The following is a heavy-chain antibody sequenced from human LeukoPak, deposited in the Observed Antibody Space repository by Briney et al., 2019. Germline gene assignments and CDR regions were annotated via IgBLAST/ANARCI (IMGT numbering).Heavy chain of an antibody. Sequence: GGSLRLSCAASGFTFSSYAMSWVRQAPGKGLEWVSAISGSGGSTYYADSVKGRFTISRDNAKNSLYLQMNSLRAEDTAVYYCARDLSLPRYYYDSSGYYRLDYWGQGTLVTVSS. CDR3: ARDLSLPRYYYDSSGYYRLDY. J-gene: IGHJ4*02. CDR1: GFTFSSYA. V-gene: IGHV3-23*01. D-gene: IGHD3-22*01. CDR2: ISGSGGST.